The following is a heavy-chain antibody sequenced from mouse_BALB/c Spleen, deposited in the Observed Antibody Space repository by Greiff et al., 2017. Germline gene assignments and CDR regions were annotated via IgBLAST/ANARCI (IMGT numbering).Heavy chain of an antibody. CDR2: ILPGSGST. J-gene: IGHJ4*01. V-gene: IGHV1-9*01. CDR1: GYTFSSYW. CDR3: ARHANPYYAMDY. D-gene: IGHD6-1*01. Sequence: VQLQQSGAELMKPGASVKISCKATGYTFSSYWIEWVKQRPGHGLEWIGEILPGSGSTNYNEKFKGKATFTADTSSNTAYMQLSSLTSEDSAVYYCARHANPYYAMDYWGQGTSVTVSA.